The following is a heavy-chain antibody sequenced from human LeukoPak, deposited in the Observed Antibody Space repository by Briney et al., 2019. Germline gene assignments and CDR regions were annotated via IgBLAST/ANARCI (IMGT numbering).Heavy chain of an antibody. CDR2: ISGSGDST. D-gene: IGHD4-17*01. Sequence: GGSLRLSCAASGFTFSSNWMHWVRQAPGKGLEWVSTISGSGDSTYYADSVKGRFTISRDNSKDTLFLQMNSLRAEDTGIYYCTKDRRMTTVTCLDYWGQGTLVTVSS. V-gene: IGHV3-23*01. CDR3: TKDRRMTTVTCLDY. CDR1: GFTFSSNW. J-gene: IGHJ4*02.